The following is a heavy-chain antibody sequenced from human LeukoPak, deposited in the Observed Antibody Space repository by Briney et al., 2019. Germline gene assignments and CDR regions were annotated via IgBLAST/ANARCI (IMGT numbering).Heavy chain of an antibody. D-gene: IGHD4-17*01. CDR1: GFTFSTYA. CDR2: ISGSGGST. V-gene: IGHV3-23*01. J-gene: IGHJ4*02. Sequence: PGGSLRLSCAPSGFTFSTYAMIWVRQATGEGLEWDSAISGSGGSTYYADSVKGRFNISRDNSKDTLYLQMNSLRAEDTAVYYCASTTVTIDYWGQGTLVTVST. CDR3: ASTTVTIDY.